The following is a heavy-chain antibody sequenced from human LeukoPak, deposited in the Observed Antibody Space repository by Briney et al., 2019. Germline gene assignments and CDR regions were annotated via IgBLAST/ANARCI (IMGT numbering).Heavy chain of an antibody. V-gene: IGHV3-74*01. CDR1: GFTFSSYW. CDR3: ARGENTAMVTAADY. J-gene: IGHJ4*02. Sequence: PGGSLRLSCAASGFTFSSYWMHWVRHAPGKGLVWVSRINSDGSSTSYADSVKGRFTISRDNAKNTLYLQMNSLRAEDTAVYYCARGENTAMVTAADYWGQGTLVTVSS. D-gene: IGHD5-18*01. CDR2: INSDGSST.